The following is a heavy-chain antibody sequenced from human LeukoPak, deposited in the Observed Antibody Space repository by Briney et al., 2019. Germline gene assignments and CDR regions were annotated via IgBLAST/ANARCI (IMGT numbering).Heavy chain of an antibody. CDR1: GYSISSGYY. CDR3: ARARRGYCSSTSCHLDAFDI. V-gene: IGHV4-38-2*02. Sequence: SETLSLTCTVSGYSISSGYYWGWIRQPPGKGLEWIGSIYHSGSTYYNPSLKSRVTISVDTSKNQFSLKLSSVTAADTAVYYCARARRGYCSSTSCHLDAFDIWGQGTMVTVSS. D-gene: IGHD2-2*01. J-gene: IGHJ3*02. CDR2: IYHSGST.